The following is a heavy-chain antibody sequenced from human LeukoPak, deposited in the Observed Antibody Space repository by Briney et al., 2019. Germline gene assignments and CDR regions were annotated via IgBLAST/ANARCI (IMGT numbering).Heavy chain of an antibody. CDR1: GFTFSSYE. CDR3: AELGITMIGGV. D-gene: IGHD3-10*02. J-gene: IGHJ6*04. CDR2: ISSSGSTI. Sequence: GGSLRLSCAASGFTFSSYEMNWVRRAPGKGLEWVSCISSSGSTIYYADSVEGRFTISRDNAKNSLYLQMNSLRAEDTAVYYCAELGITMIGGVWGKGTTVTISS. V-gene: IGHV3-48*03.